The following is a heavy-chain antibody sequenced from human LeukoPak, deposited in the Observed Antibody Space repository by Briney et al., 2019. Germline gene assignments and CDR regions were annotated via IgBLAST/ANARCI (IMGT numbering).Heavy chain of an antibody. CDR3: ARVLGDYGDYGWFDP. J-gene: IGHJ5*02. CDR2: IYYSGST. Sequence: SQTLSLTCTVSVGSISSTGYYWSWIRQHPGKGLEWIGYIYYSGSTYYNPSLKSRVTISVDTSKSQFSLRLSSVTAADTAVYYCARVLGDYGDYGWFDPWGQGTLVTVSS. CDR1: VGSISSTGYY. D-gene: IGHD4-17*01. V-gene: IGHV4-31*03.